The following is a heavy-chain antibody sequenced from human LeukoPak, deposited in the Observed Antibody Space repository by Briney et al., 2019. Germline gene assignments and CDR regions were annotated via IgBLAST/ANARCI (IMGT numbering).Heavy chain of an antibody. CDR1: GFTFSSYS. CDR3: ARVGRSHTTYYFDY. CDR2: ISSSSSYI. V-gene: IGHV3-21*01. Sequence: KSGGSLRLSCAASGFTFSSYSMNWVRQAPGKGLEWVSSISSSSSYIYYADSVKGRFTISRDNAKNSLYLQMNSLRAEDTAVYYCARVGRSHTTYYFDYWGQGTLVTVSS. D-gene: IGHD4-11*01. J-gene: IGHJ4*02.